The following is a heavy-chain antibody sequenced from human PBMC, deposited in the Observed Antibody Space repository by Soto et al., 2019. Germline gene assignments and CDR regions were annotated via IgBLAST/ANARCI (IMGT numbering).Heavy chain of an antibody. V-gene: IGHV3-23*01. CDR3: AKDRSENFWVYYYAMDV. J-gene: IGHJ6*02. CDR2: ISGSSSGT. CDR1: GFNFRAYA. Sequence: GGSLRLSCEASGFNFRAYAMSWVRQAPGKGLEWVSGISGSSSGTYYTDSVKGRFTISRDNSKNTVYLQMNSLRGEDTAVYYCAKDRSENFWVYYYAMDVWGQGTAVTASS. D-gene: IGHD6-19*01.